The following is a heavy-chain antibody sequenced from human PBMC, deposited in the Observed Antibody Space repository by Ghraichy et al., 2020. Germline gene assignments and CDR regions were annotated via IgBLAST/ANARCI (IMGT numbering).Heavy chain of an antibody. V-gene: IGHV4-34*01. Sequence: SETLSLTCAVYGGSFSGYYWSWIRQPPGKGLEWIGEINHSGSTNYNPSLKSRVTISVDTSKNQFSLKLSSVTAADTAVYYCARGRKADPWGQGTLVTVSS. CDR1: GGSFSGYY. CDR3: ARGRKADP. CDR2: INHSGST. J-gene: IGHJ5*02.